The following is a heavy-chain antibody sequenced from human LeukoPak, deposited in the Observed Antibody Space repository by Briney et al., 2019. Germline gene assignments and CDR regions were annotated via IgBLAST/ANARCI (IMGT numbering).Heavy chain of an antibody. CDR2: IYSGGST. CDR3: ARGRDYGDY. V-gene: IGHV3-53*01. CDR1: GFTVSSNY. Sequence: PGGSLRLSCAVSGFTVSSNYMSWVRQAPGKGLEWVSVIYSGGSTYYADSVKGRFTISRDNSKNTLYLQMNSLRAEDTAVYYCARGRDYGDYWGQGTLVTVSS. D-gene: IGHD3-10*01. J-gene: IGHJ4*02.